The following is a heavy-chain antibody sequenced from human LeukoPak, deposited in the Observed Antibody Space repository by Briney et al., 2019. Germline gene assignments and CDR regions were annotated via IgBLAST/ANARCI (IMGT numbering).Heavy chain of an antibody. CDR1: GGTFSSYA. V-gene: IGHV1-69*04. CDR3: ARDYIAASLLGEDAFDI. J-gene: IGHJ3*02. D-gene: IGHD6-13*01. CDR2: IIPILGIA. Sequence: GASVKVSCKASGGTFSSYAISWVRQAPGQGLEWRGRIIPILGIANYAQKFQGRVTITADKSTSTAYMELSSLRSEDTAVYYCARDYIAASLLGEDAFDIWGQGTMVTVSS.